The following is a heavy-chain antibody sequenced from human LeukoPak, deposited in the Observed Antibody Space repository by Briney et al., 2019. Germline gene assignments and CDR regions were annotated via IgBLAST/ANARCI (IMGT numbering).Heavy chain of an antibody. CDR1: GLTFSSYW. J-gene: IGHJ4*02. Sequence: PGGSLRLSCVASGLTFSSYWMHWVRQDPRKGLVWVSRINGDGRNTNYADSVRGRFTISRDNSKNMLYLQMNSLRAEDTAVYYCAKDTTGYSSGWYYFDYWGQGTLVTVSS. CDR2: INGDGRNT. CDR3: AKDTTGYSSGWYYFDY. D-gene: IGHD6-19*01. V-gene: IGHV3-74*01.